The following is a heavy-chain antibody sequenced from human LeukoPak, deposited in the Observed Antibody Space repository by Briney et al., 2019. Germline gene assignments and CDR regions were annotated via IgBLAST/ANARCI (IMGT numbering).Heavy chain of an antibody. V-gene: IGHV4-61*02. Sequence: SETLSLTCTVSGGSISSGSYYWSWLRQPAGKGLECLGRIYTSGSTNSNPSLKSRVSMSLDTSKNQLSLKLSSVTAADTAVYYGARSSIGARPTKLEYYYYYCIGVWGKGTTVTVSS. CDR1: GGSISSGSYY. J-gene: IGHJ6*03. CDR2: IYTSGST. CDR3: ARSSIGARPTKLEYYYYYCIGV. D-gene: IGHD6-6*01.